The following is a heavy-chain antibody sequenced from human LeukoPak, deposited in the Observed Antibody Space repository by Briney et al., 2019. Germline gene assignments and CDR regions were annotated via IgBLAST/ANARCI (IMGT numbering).Heavy chain of an antibody. CDR1: GGTFSSYA. CDR3: ATTGGGHCRAGSCNWFDP. J-gene: IGHJ5*02. CDR2: IIPIFGTA. Sequence: SVKVSCKASGGTFSSYAISWVRQAPGQGLEWMGGIIPIFGTANYAQKFQGRVTITADESTSTAYMELSSLRSEDTAVYYCATTGGGHCRAGSCNWFDPWGQGTLVTVSS. D-gene: IGHD2-15*01. V-gene: IGHV1-69*01.